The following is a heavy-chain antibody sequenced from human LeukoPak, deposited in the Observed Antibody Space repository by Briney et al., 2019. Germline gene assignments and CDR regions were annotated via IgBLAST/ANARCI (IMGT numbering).Heavy chain of an antibody. CDR1: GGTFSSHV. CDR3: ARVTLRGSKYNWFDP. Sequence: SVKVSCKASGGTFSSHVIRWVRQAPGQGLEWMGRITPILGTTNYAQKFKGRVTITADKSTSTAYMDLSSLSAEDTAVCDLARVTLRGSKYNWFDPWGQGTLVTVSS. J-gene: IGHJ5*02. D-gene: IGHD1-26*01. CDR2: ITPILGTT. V-gene: IGHV1-69*04.